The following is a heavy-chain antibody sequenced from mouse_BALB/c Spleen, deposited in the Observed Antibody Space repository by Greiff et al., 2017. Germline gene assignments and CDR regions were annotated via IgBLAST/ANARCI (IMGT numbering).Heavy chain of an antibody. CDR3: ARGSYYGSRGAWFAY. D-gene: IGHD1-1*01. CDR2: ISYSGST. V-gene: IGHV3-2*02. Sequence: ESGPGLVKPSQSLSLTCTVTGYSITSDYAWNWIRQFPGNILEWMGYISYSGSTSYNPSLKSRNSITRDTSKTQFFLQLNSVTTEDSATYYCARGSYYGSRGAWFAYWGQGTLVTVSA. J-gene: IGHJ3*01. CDR1: GYSITSDYA.